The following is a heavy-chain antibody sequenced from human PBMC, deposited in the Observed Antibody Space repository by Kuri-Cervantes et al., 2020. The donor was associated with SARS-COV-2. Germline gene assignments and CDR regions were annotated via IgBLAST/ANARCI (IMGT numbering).Heavy chain of an antibody. V-gene: IGHV3-21*01. Sequence: GGSLRLSCGASGFTFKSYTMNWVRQAPGKALQWISSMTGSGSYIYYADSVRGRFTISRDDAKNSLYLQMNSLRAEDTAVYYCVRDLSDSSTPPHDPWGQGTLVTVSS. J-gene: IGHJ5*02. CDR2: MTGSGSYI. D-gene: IGHD2-2*01. CDR1: GFTFKSYT. CDR3: VRDLSDSSTPPHDP.